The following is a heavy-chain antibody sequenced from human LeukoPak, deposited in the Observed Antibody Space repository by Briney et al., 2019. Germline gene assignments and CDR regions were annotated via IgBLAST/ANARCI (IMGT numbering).Heavy chain of an antibody. J-gene: IGHJ4*02. CDR2: ISSSSSYI. Sequence: PGGSPRLSCAASGFTFSSYSMNWVRQAPGKGLEWVSSISSSSSYIYYADSVKGRFTISRDNAKNSLYLQMNSLRAEDTAVYYCARGYSSGWYYFDYWGQGALVTVSS. V-gene: IGHV3-21*01. CDR1: GFTFSSYS. D-gene: IGHD6-19*01. CDR3: ARGYSSGWYYFDY.